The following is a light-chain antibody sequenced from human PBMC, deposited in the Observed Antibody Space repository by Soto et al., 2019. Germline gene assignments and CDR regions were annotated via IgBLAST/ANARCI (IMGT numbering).Light chain of an antibody. J-gene: IGLJ1*01. Sequence: QSGLTQPASGSGSPGQSITISCTWTSSDVGAYTYVSWYQHHPGKAPKLILYDVTDRPSGVSNRFSASKSGNTASLTISGLQAEDEADYYCSSYTSSNTEVFGTGTKVTVL. CDR1: SSDVGAYTY. V-gene: IGLV2-14*03. CDR3: SSYTSSNTEV. CDR2: DVT.